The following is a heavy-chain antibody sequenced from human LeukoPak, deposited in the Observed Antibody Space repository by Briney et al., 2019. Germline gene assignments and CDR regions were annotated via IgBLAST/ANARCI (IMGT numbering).Heavy chain of an antibody. CDR3: ARIAAAVDY. CDR2: ISSSGSTI. Sequence: PGGSLRLSCAASGFTFSSYEMNWVRQAPGKGLEWVSYISSSGSTICYADSVKGRFTISRDNAKNSLYLQMNSLRAEDTAVYYCARIAAAVDYWGQGTLATVSS. V-gene: IGHV3-48*03. CDR1: GFTFSSYE. J-gene: IGHJ4*02. D-gene: IGHD6-13*01.